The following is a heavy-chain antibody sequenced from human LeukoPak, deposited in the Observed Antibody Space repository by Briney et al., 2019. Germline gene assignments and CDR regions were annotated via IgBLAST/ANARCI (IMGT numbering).Heavy chain of an antibody. V-gene: IGHV1-69*13. CDR3: ASLNYYDSSGYYPYYFDY. D-gene: IGHD3-22*01. CDR2: IIPIFGTA. CDR1: GGTSSSYA. J-gene: IGHJ4*02. Sequence: GASVKVSCKASGGTSSSYAISWVRQAPGQGLEWMGGIIPIFGTANYAQKFQGRVTITADESTSTAYMELSSLRSEDTAVYYCASLNYYDSSGYYPYYFDYWGQGTLVTVSS.